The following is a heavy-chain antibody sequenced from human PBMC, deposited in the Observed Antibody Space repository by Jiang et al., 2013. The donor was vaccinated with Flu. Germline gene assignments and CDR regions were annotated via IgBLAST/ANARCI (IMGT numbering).Heavy chain of an antibody. V-gene: IGHV1-3*01. CDR1: GYTFTSYA. CDR2: INAGNGNT. J-gene: IGHJ6*02. D-gene: IGHD4-11*01. Sequence: GAEVKKPGASVKVSCKASGYTFTSYAMHWVRQAPGQRLEWMGWINAGNGNTKYSQKFQGRVTITRDTSASTAYMELSSLRSEDTAVYYCARGGAYSNAYYYYGMDVWGQGTTVTVSS. CDR3: ARGGAYSNAYYYYGMDV.